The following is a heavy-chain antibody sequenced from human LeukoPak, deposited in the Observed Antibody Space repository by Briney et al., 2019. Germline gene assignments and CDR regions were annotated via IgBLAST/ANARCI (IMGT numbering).Heavy chain of an antibody. CDR3: VKARKGPIAAAVGGFDY. D-gene: IGHD6-13*01. CDR2: INGSGGTT. Sequence: PGGSPRLSCVASGFTFGSYAMSWVRQAPGKGLEWVSLINGSGGTTYYADSVKGRFTISRDNSKNTLYLQMSSLRTEDTAVYYCVKARKGPIAAAVGGFDYWGQGTLVAVSS. CDR1: GFTFGSYA. J-gene: IGHJ4*02. V-gene: IGHV3-23*01.